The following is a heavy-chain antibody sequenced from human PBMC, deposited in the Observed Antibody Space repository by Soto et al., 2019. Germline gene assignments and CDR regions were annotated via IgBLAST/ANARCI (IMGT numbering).Heavy chain of an antibody. CDR1: GFTFSDYD. D-gene: IGHD3-22*01. J-gene: IGHJ4*02. V-gene: IGHV3-11*04. Sequence: GGSLRLSCAASGFTFSDYDMSWIRQAPGKGLEWVSYTSSGGTTIYYADSVKGRFTISRDNAKNSLYLQMNSLRAEDTAVYYCAREGYYDSSGYHAYFDYWGQGTLVTVSS. CDR3: AREGYYDSSGYHAYFDY. CDR2: TSSGGTTI.